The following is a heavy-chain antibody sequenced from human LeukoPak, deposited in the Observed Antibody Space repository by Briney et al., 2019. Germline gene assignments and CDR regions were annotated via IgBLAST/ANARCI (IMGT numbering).Heavy chain of an antibody. CDR1: GFTISSYG. D-gene: IGHD2-8*01. CDR2: IRYDGSNK. V-gene: IGHV3-30*02. Sequence: GGSLRLSCAASGFTISSYGMHWVRQTPGKGLAWVAFIRYDGSNKYYADSVKGRFTISRDNSKNTLYLQMNSLRAEDTAVYYCAKLIRLNYFDYWGQGTLVTVSS. CDR3: AKLIRLNYFDY. J-gene: IGHJ4*02.